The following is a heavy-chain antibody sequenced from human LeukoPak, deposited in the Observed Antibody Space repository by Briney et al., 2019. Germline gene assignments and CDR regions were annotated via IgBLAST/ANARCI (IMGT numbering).Heavy chain of an antibody. D-gene: IGHD6-6*01. CDR3: ARVYSSSSLGGY. J-gene: IGHJ4*02. CDR2: VNPNSGGT. CDR1: GYTFTGYY. Sequence: ASVKVSCKASGYTFTGYYMHWVRQAPGQGLEWMGWVNPNSGGTNYAQKFQGRVTMTRDTSISTAYMELSRLRSDDTAVYYCARVYSSSSLGGYWGQGTLVTVSS. V-gene: IGHV1-2*02.